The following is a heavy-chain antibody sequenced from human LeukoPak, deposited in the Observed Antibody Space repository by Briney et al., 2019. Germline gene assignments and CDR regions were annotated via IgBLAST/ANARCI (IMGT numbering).Heavy chain of an antibody. Sequence: PGGSLRLSCAASGLTVSSNYMTWVRQAPGKGLEWVSIIHTNGNTYYADSVEGRFTIPRDNSKNTLYLQMNSLRTEDTAVYYCASSRTAASSNWFDPWGQGTLVTVSS. J-gene: IGHJ5*02. CDR3: ASSRTAASSNWFDP. CDR2: IHTNGNT. CDR1: GLTVSSNY. V-gene: IGHV3-53*01. D-gene: IGHD6-13*01.